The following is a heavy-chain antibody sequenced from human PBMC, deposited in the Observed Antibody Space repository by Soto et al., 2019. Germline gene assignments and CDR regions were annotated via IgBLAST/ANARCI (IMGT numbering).Heavy chain of an antibody. J-gene: IGHJ4*02. V-gene: IGHV3-7*04. CDR3: ERDAWEGY. CDR1: GFTFSNYN. Sequence: EVQLVESGGGLVQPGGSLRLSCAASGFTFSNYNMNWVRQAPGKGLEWVANIEQDETQTFYVDSVKGRFTNSRDNAKSSLYLRMNTRRAEDTAVSFCERDAWEGYCGQGTLVTVCS. D-gene: IGHD1-26*01. CDR2: IEQDETQT.